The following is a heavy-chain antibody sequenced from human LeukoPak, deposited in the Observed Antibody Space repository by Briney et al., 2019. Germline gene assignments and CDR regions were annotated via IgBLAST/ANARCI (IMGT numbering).Heavy chain of an antibody. V-gene: IGHV3-30-3*01. CDR3: ASDYSSSWYFDY. CDR1: GFTFSSYA. Sequence: GRSLRLSCAASGFTFSSYAMHWVRQAPGKGLEWVAVISYDGSNKYYADSVKGRFTISRDNAKNSLYLQMNSLRAEDTAVYYCASDYSSSWYFDYWGQGTLVTVSS. CDR2: ISYDGSNK. D-gene: IGHD6-13*01. J-gene: IGHJ4*02.